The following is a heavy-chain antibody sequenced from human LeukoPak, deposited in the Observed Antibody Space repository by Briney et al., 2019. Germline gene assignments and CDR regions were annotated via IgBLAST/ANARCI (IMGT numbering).Heavy chain of an antibody. CDR3: AKAIRYSGGGVDY. CDR2: ISGRGDTT. Sequence: GGSLRLSCAASGFTFSSYAMSWVRQAPGKGLEWVSGISGRGDTTYYVHSVKGRFTISRDNSKNTLYLQMNSLRAEETAVYYCAKAIRYSGGGVDYWGQGTLVTVSS. CDR1: GFTFSSYA. J-gene: IGHJ4*02. V-gene: IGHV3-23*01. D-gene: IGHD6-19*01.